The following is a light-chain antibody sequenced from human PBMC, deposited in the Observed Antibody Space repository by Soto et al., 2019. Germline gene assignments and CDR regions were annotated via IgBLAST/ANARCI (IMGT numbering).Light chain of an antibody. Sequence: EIGLTQSPGTLSLSPGERATLSCRASQSVSSSYLAWYQQKPGQAPRLLIYGASTRATGIPDRFSGSGSGTDVSRTISRLEPEEFAVYYCQQYGSSPYTLGQGTKLEIK. V-gene: IGKV3-20*01. CDR3: QQYGSSPYT. CDR2: GAS. CDR1: QSVSSSY. J-gene: IGKJ2*01.